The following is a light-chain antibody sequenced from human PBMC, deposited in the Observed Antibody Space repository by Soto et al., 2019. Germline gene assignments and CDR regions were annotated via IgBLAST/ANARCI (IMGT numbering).Light chain of an antibody. Sequence: QSALTQPPSVSGSPGQSVTISCTGTSSDVGSYNRVSWYQQPPGTAPKVMIYDVSNRPSGVPGRFSGSKSGNTASLTISGLRAEDESDYYCSSYTSSSTYVFGTGTKVTVL. V-gene: IGLV2-18*02. CDR2: DVS. CDR3: SSYTSSSTYV. J-gene: IGLJ1*01. CDR1: SSDVGSYNR.